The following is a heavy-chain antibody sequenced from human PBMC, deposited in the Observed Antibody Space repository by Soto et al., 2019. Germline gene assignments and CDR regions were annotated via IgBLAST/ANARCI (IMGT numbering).Heavy chain of an antibody. CDR1: GGSVSSGSYY. J-gene: IGHJ6*02. CDR2: IYYSGST. CDR3: ASGIEGWYQGRYYYGMDV. D-gene: IGHD6-19*01. Sequence: QVQLQESGPGLVKPSETLSLTCTVSGGSVSSGSYYWSWIRQPPGKGLEWIGYIYYSGSTNYNPSPKGRVTISVDTSKNQFSLKLGSVTAADSAVYYCASGIEGWYQGRYYYGMDVWGQGTTVTVSS. V-gene: IGHV4-61*01.